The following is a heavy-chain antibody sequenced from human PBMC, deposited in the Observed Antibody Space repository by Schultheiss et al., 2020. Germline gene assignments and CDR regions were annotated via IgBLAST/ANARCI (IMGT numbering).Heavy chain of an antibody. V-gene: IGHV2-70*01. CDR2: IFSNDEK. D-gene: IGHD6-25*01. Sequence: SGPTLVKPTQTLTLTCTFSGFSLSTSGMCVSWIRQPPGKALEWLAHIFSNDEKSYSTSLKTRLTISKDTSKSQVVLTMTNMDPVDTATYYCARIPLGGSGPFDYWGQGTLVTVSS. CDR1: GFSLSTSGMC. CDR3: ARIPLGGSGPFDY. J-gene: IGHJ4*02.